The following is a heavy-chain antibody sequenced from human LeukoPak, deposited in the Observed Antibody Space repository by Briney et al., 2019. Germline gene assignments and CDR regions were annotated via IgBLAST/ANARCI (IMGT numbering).Heavy chain of an antibody. Sequence: PGGSLRLSCAASGFTFSSYAMSWVRQAPGKGLEWVSAISGSGRSTYYADSVKGRFTISRDNSKNTLYLQMNSLRAEDTAVYYCAQDVYGGEYSSGWFTFYDYWGQGTLVTVSS. V-gene: IGHV3-23*01. J-gene: IGHJ4*02. CDR3: AQDVYGGEYSSGWFTFYDY. CDR2: ISGSGRST. D-gene: IGHD6-19*01. CDR1: GFTFSSYA.